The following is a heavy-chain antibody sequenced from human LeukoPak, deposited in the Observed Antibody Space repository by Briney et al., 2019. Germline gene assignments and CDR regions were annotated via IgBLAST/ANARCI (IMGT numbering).Heavy chain of an antibody. CDR2: ISSSSSYI. CDR1: GFTFSSYS. V-gene: IGHV3-21*01. CDR3: ARDPRGSIRQDY. Sequence: PGGSLRLSCAASGFTFSSYSMNWVRQAPGKGLEWVSSISSSSSYIYYADSVKGRFTISRDNAKNSLYLQMNSLRAEDTAVYYCARDPRGSIRQDYWGQGTLVTVSS. J-gene: IGHJ4*02. D-gene: IGHD3-10*01.